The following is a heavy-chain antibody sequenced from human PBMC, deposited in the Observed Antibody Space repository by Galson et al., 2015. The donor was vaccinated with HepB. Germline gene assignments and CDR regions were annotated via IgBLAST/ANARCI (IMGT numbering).Heavy chain of an antibody. CDR2: IKSKTDGGTT. D-gene: IGHD2-2*01. CDR3: TTDLGYCSSTSCPTPYYYYYYMDV. V-gene: IGHV3-15*07. J-gene: IGHJ6*03. Sequence: SLRLSCAASGFTFSNAWMNWVRQAPGKGLEWVGRIKSKTDGGTTDYAAPVKGRFTISRDDSKNTLYLQMNSLETEDTAVYYCTTDLGYCSSTSCPTPYYYYYYMDVWGKGTTVTVSS. CDR1: GFTFSNAW.